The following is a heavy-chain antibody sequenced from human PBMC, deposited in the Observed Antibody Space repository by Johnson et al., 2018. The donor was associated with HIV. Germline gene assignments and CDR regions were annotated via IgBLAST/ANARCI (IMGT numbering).Heavy chain of an antibody. V-gene: IGHV3-66*01. J-gene: IGHJ3*02. CDR2: IYSGGST. D-gene: IGHD6-19*01. CDR1: GFTVSSNY. Sequence: VQLVESGGGLVQPGGSLRLSCAASGFTVSSNYMSWVRQAPGKVLEWVSVIYSGGSTYYADSVKGIFTISRDNSKNTLYLQMNSLRAEDTAVYYCARDKVAGFAFDIWGQGTMVTVSS. CDR3: ARDKVAGFAFDI.